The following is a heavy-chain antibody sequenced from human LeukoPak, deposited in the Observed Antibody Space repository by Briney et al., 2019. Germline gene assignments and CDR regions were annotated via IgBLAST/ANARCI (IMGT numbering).Heavy chain of an antibody. V-gene: IGHV3-53*01. D-gene: IGHD3-16*02. CDR3: ARDHINVNAFDI. Sequence: PGGSLRLSCAGSGFTATTSYMSWVRQAPGKGLEWVSVIYSSGSTSYADSVKGRFTISRDSSKNTVYLQMNSLRAEDTAVYYCARDHINVNAFDIRGQGTMVTVSS. CDR2: IYSSGST. J-gene: IGHJ3*02. CDR1: GFTATTSY.